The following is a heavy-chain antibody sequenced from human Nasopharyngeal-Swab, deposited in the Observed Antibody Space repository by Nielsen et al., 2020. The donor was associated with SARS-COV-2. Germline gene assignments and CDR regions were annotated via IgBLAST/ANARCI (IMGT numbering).Heavy chain of an antibody. J-gene: IGHJ4*02. CDR2: ISYDGSNK. V-gene: IGHV3-30*04. CDR3: ARDLFHSSSWYEDY. Sequence: LTCAASGFTFSSYAMHWVRQAPGKGLEWVAVISYDGSNKYYADSVKGRFTISRDNSKNTLYLQMNSLRAEDTAVYYCARDLFHSSSWYEDYWGQGTLVTVSS. D-gene: IGHD6-13*01. CDR1: GFTFSSYA.